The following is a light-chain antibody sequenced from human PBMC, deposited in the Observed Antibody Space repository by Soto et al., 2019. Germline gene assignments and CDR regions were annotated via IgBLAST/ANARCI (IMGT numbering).Light chain of an antibody. V-gene: IGLV2-23*02. J-gene: IGLJ1*01. CDR3: CSXEGPSTSYV. CDR1: SSDVGTYNL. Sequence: QSALTQPASVSGSPGQSITISCTGTSSDVGTYNLVSWYQVHPGKARKLMISEVTKRPSGVSNRFSXSRSXNTASLTISGLQAEEEAEYFCCSXEGPSTSYVFGTGTKVTV. CDR2: EVT.